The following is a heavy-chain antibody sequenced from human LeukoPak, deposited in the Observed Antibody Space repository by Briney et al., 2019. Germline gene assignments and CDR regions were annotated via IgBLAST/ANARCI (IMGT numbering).Heavy chain of an antibody. CDR2: IYHSGST. V-gene: IGHV4-39*07. CDR1: GASISGSGYY. Sequence: SETLSLTCTVSGASISGSGYYWGWIRQPPGKGLEWIGEIYHSGSTNYNPSLKSRVTISVDKSKNQFSLKLSSVTAADTAVYYCARAPFDYWGQGTLVTVSS. CDR3: ARAPFDY. J-gene: IGHJ4*02.